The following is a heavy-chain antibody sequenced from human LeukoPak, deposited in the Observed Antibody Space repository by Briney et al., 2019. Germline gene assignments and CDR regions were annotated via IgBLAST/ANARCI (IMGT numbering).Heavy chain of an antibody. CDR2: INHSGST. Sequence: SETLSLTCAVYGGSFSGYYWSWIRQPPGKGLEWIGEINHSGSTNYNPSLKSRVTISVDTSKNQFSLKLSSVTAADTAVYYCARRLMITFGGVIVIRPGYFDYWGQGTPVTVSS. J-gene: IGHJ4*02. V-gene: IGHV4-34*01. CDR1: GGSFSGYY. D-gene: IGHD3-16*02. CDR3: ARRLMITFGGVIVIRPGYFDY.